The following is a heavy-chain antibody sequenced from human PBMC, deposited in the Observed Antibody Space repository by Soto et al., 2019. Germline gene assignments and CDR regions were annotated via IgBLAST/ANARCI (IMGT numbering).Heavy chain of an antibody. Sequence: GGSLRLSCAASGFTFSSYAMSWVRQAPGKGLEWVSDISGSGGSTYYADSVKGRFTISRDNAKNTLYLQMNSLRAEDTAVYYCAKDETSMIVVVIDYWGQGTLVTVSS. CDR1: GFTFSSYA. J-gene: IGHJ4*02. D-gene: IGHD3-22*01. CDR2: ISGSGGST. V-gene: IGHV3-23*01. CDR3: AKDETSMIVVVIDY.